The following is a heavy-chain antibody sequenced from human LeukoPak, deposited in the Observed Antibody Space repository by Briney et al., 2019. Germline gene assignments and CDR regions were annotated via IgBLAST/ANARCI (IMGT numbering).Heavy chain of an antibody. V-gene: IGHV1-2*02. Sequence: GASVKVSCKASGYTFTGYYMHWVRQAPGQGLEWMGWINPNSGVTNYAQKFQGRVTMTRDTSISTAYMELSRLRSDDTAIYYCSREGSHYYDSNGDAFHIWGQGTVVTVSS. CDR3: SREGSHYYDSNGDAFHI. CDR1: GYTFTGYY. CDR2: INPNSGVT. J-gene: IGHJ3*02. D-gene: IGHD3-22*01.